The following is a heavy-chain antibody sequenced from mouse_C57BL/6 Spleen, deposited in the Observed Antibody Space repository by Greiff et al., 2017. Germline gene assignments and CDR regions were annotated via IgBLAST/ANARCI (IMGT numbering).Heavy chain of an antibody. D-gene: IGHD2-4*01. V-gene: IGHV5-4*03. CDR3: ARGGYYDPKYFDY. CDR1: GSTFSSYA. Sequence: EVKLVESGGGLVKPGGSLKLSCAASGSTFSSYAMSWVRQTPEKRLEWVATISDGGSYTYYPDNVKGRFTISRDNAKNNLYLQMSHLKSEDTAMYYCARGGYYDPKYFDYWGQGTTLTVSS. CDR2: ISDGGSYT. J-gene: IGHJ2*01.